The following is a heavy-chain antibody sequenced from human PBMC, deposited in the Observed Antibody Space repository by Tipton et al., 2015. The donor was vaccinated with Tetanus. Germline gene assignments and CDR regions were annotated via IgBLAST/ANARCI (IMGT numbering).Heavy chain of an antibody. CDR1: GGSIRGGTFY. V-gene: IGHV4-39*01. CDR3: ARQQGGSFTPVDY. D-gene: IGHD2-15*01. Sequence: TLSLTCTVSGGSIRGGTFYWGWIRQPPGKGLEWIGSIYESGDTYYIPSLKSRVTISVDTSKNQFSLNLNSMAAADTGVYYCARQQGGSFTPVDYGGQGNRVTVSS. J-gene: IGHJ4*02. CDR2: IYESGDT.